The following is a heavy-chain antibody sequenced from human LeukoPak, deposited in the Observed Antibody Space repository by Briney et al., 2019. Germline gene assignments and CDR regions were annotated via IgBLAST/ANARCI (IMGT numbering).Heavy chain of an antibody. CDR1: GYTLTELS. J-gene: IGHJ4*02. CDR3: ATGVYYDTTRFDY. CDR2: FDPEDGET. Sequence: ASVKVSCKVSGYTLTELSIHWVRQAPGEGLEWMGGFDPEDGETFYAQKFQGRVTMTEDTSTDTAYMELSSLRSEDTAVYYCATGVYYDTTRFDYWGQGTLVTVSS. D-gene: IGHD3-22*01. V-gene: IGHV1-24*01.